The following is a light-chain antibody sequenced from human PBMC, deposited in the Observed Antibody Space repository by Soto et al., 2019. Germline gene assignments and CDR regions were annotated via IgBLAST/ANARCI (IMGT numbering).Light chain of an antibody. CDR2: KAS. V-gene: IGKV1-5*03. CDR3: QQYNNYWT. Sequence: DIQMTQSPSSLSAPVGHRVTITCRASQSISSWLAWYQQKPGKAPELLIYKASSLEGGVPSRFSGSGSGTEFTLTISSLQPDDFATYYCQQYNNYWTFGQGTKVDIK. J-gene: IGKJ1*01. CDR1: QSISSW.